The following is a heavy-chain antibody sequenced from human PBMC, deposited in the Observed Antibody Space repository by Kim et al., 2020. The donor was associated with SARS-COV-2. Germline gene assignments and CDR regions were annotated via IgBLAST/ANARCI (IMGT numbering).Heavy chain of an antibody. Sequence: GGSLRLSCAASGFTFSSYAMHWVRQAPGKGLEWVAVISYDGSNKADSVKGRFTISRDNSKNTVYLQMNSLRAEDTAMYYCARDYDSSGLYYFDYWGQGTLVTVSS. CDR2: ISYDGSNK. J-gene: IGHJ4*02. V-gene: IGHV3-30*04. CDR3: ARDYDSSGLYYFDY. CDR1: GFTFSSYA. D-gene: IGHD6-19*01.